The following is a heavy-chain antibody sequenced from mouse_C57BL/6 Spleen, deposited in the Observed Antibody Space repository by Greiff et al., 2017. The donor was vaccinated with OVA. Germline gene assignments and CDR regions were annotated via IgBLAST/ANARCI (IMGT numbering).Heavy chain of an antibody. Sequence: EVQLQQSGPELVKPGASVKISCKASGYTFTDYYMNWVKQSHGKSLEWIGDINPNNGGTSYNQKFKGKATLTVDKSSSTAYMELRSLTSEDSAVYYCGRMTWDVYYFDYWGQGTTLTVSS. D-gene: IGHD4-1*01. CDR3: GRMTWDVYYFDY. CDR1: GYTFTDYY. V-gene: IGHV1-26*01. J-gene: IGHJ2*01. CDR2: INPNNGGT.